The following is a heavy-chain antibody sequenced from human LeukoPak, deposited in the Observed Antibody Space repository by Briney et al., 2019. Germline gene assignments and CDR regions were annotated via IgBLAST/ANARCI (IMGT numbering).Heavy chain of an antibody. CDR3: ARTSWGAARVRDAFDI. Sequence: ASVKVSCKASGYTFTGYYMHWVREPPGQGLEWTGWIHPNSGGTNYAQKFQGRVTMTRDTSISTAYMELSRLRSDDTAVYYCARTSWGAARVRDAFDIWGQGTMVTVSS. CDR1: GYTFTGYY. CDR2: IHPNSGGT. V-gene: IGHV1-2*02. J-gene: IGHJ3*02. D-gene: IGHD6-6*01.